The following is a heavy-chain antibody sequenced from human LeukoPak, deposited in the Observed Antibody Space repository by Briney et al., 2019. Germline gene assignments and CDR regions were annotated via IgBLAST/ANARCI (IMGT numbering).Heavy chain of an antibody. J-gene: IGHJ5*02. Sequence: PGGSLRLSCAASAFTFSRYGMHWVRQAQGKGLEWVALIRSDGNNKYYAGSVKGRFTISRDNSKNTLSLQMNSLRTEDTAVYYCAKDRYGSGSDTPWGQGTLVTVSS. CDR1: AFTFSRYG. CDR3: AKDRYGSGSDTP. CDR2: IRSDGNNK. D-gene: IGHD3-10*01. V-gene: IGHV3-30*02.